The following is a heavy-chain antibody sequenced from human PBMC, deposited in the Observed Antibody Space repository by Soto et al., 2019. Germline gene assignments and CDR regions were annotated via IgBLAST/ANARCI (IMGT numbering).Heavy chain of an antibody. CDR2: IIPIFGTA. J-gene: IGHJ6*02. V-gene: IGHV1-69*13. CDR3: ARGAIFGVVSIRDYYYYGMDV. CDR1: GGTFSSYA. D-gene: IGHD3-3*01. Sequence: SVKVSCKASGGTFSSYAISWVRQAPGQGLEWMGGIIPIFGTANYAQKFQGRVTITADESTSTAYMELSSLRSEDTAVYYCARGAIFGVVSIRDYYYYGMDVWGQGTTVTVSS.